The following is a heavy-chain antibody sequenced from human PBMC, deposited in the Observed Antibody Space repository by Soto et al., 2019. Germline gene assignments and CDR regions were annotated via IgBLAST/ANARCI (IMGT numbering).Heavy chain of an antibody. CDR3: ANVFLVEVAQITCFAY. CDR2: ISGSGGST. Sequence: GGALRLSCTASGFTFSSYAMSWVRQAPGKGLEWVSAISGSGGSTYYADSVKGRFTISRDNSKNTLYLQMNSLRAEDTAVYYCANVFLVEVAQITCFAYWAQGTLVTVSS. D-gene: IGHD2-15*01. V-gene: IGHV3-23*01. J-gene: IGHJ4*02. CDR1: GFTFSSYA.